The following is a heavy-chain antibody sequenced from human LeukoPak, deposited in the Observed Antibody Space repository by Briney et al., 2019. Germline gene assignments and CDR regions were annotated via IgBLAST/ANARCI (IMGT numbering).Heavy chain of an antibody. CDR2: IYHSGST. J-gene: IGHJ6*03. Sequence: SETLSLTCTVSGYSISSGYYWGWIRQPPVKGLEWIGSIYHSGSTYYNPSLKSRVTISVDTSKNQFSLKLSSVTAADTAVYYCARGRRIVVVLGATRTHRDYYMDVWGKGTTVTVSS. V-gene: IGHV4-38-2*02. CDR1: GYSISSGYY. CDR3: ARGRRIVVVLGATRTHRDYYMDV. D-gene: IGHD2-15*01.